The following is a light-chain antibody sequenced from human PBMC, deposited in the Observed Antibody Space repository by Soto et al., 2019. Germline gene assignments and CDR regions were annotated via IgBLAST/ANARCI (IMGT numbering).Light chain of an antibody. V-gene: IGKV1-5*01. J-gene: IGKJ1*01. CDR2: DVS. Sequence: DIPLTQYPYNLSQSGGARGASXCQTVTSTCRASQSISTWLAWYQQKPGKAPKLLIYDVSSLESGVPSRFSGSGSGTEFTLTISSLQPDDFATYYCQQYNNFWTFGQGTKV. CDR3: QQYNNFWT. CDR1: QSISTW.